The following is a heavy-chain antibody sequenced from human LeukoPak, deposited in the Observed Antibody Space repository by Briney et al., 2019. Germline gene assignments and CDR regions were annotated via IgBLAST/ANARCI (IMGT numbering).Heavy chain of an antibody. D-gene: IGHD2-15*01. Sequence: ASVKVSCKASGYTFTSYGISWVRQAPGQGLEWMGWISAYNGNTNYAQKLQGRVTITADESTSTAYMELSSLRSEETAVYYCARNGYCSGGSCDRFDPWGQGTLVTVSS. V-gene: IGHV1-18*01. CDR2: ISAYNGNT. CDR1: GYTFTSYG. J-gene: IGHJ5*02. CDR3: ARNGYCSGGSCDRFDP.